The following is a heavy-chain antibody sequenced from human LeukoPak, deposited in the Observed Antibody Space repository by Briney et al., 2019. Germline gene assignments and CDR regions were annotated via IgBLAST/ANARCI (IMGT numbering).Heavy chain of an antibody. J-gene: IGHJ5*02. Sequence: ASVKVSCKASGYTFTGYYMHWVRQAPGQGLEWMGWINPNSGSTNYAQKFQGRVTMTRDTSISTAYMELSRLRSDDTAVYYCARSYDFWSGFNWFDPWGQGTLVTVSS. CDR2: INPNSGST. CDR1: GYTFTGYY. CDR3: ARSYDFWSGFNWFDP. V-gene: IGHV1-2*02. D-gene: IGHD3-3*01.